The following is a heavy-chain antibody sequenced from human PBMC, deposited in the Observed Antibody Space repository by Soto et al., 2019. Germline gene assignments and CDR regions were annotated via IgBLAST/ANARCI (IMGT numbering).Heavy chain of an antibody. J-gene: IGHJ4*02. CDR2: ISAHNGNT. D-gene: IGHD1-1*01. CDR3: ARGRYGDY. Sequence: QVHLVQSGAEVKKPGASVKVSCKGSGYTYTSYGISWVRQAPGQGLEWMGWISAHNGNTDYAQRLQGRVTVTRDTSTSTAYMELRSLRSDDTAVYYCARGRYGDYWGQGALVTVSS. CDR1: GYTYTSYG. V-gene: IGHV1-18*01.